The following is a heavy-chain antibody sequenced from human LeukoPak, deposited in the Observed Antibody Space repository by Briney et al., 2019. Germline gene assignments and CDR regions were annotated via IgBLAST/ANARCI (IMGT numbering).Heavy chain of an antibody. Sequence: ASVKVSCKASGYTFTGYYMHWVRQAPGQGLEWMGWIDPNSGGTNYAQKFQGRVTMTRDTSISTAYMELSRLRSDDTAVYYCARANPYYDFWSGYSYYFDYWGQGTLVTVSS. CDR1: GYTFTGYY. CDR3: ARANPYYDFWSGYSYYFDY. J-gene: IGHJ4*02. D-gene: IGHD3-3*01. V-gene: IGHV1-2*02. CDR2: IDPNSGGT.